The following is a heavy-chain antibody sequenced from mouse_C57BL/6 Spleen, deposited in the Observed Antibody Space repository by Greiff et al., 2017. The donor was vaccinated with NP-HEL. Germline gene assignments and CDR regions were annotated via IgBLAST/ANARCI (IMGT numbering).Heavy chain of an antibody. CDR1: GFTFSSYA. Sequence: EVKLVESGGGLVKPGGSLKLSCAASGFTFSSYAMSWVRQTPEKRLEWVATISDGGSYTYYPDNVKGRFTLSRDNAKNNLYLQMSHLKSEDTAMYYCAGKLARYGSSYVRYFDVWGTGTTVTVSS. J-gene: IGHJ1*03. D-gene: IGHD1-1*01. CDR2: ISDGGSYT. CDR3: AGKLARYGSSYVRYFDV. V-gene: IGHV5-4*03.